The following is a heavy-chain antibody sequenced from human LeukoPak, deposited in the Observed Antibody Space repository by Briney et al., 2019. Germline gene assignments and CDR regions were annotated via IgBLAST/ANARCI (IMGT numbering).Heavy chain of an antibody. CDR2: IYYSGGT. CDR3: ARKISIEAAAAGTAEYFQH. D-gene: IGHD6-13*01. Sequence: SQTLSLTCTVSGGSISSGDYYWSWIRQPPGKGLEWIGYIYYSGGTYYNPSLKSRVTISVDTSKNQFSLKLSSVTAADTAVYYCARKISIEAAAAGTAEYFQHWGQGTLVTVSS. V-gene: IGHV4-30-4*08. CDR1: GGSISSGDYY. J-gene: IGHJ1*01.